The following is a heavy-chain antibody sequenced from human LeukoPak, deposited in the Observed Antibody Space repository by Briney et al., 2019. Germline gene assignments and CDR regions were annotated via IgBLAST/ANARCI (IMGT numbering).Heavy chain of an antibody. V-gene: IGHV3-21*01. Sequence: PGGSLRLSCEASGFTFSSYNMNWVRQAPGKGLEWVSSISSSSNYIYYADSVKGRFTISRDNAKNSLYLQMNSLRAEDTAVYYCARVVAAKASDYWGQGTLVTVSS. CDR2: ISSSSNYI. D-gene: IGHD2-15*01. CDR1: GFTFSSYN. CDR3: ARVVAAKASDY. J-gene: IGHJ4*02.